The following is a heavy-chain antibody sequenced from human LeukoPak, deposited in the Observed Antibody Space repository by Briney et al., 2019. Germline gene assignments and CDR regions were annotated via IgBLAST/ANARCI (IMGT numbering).Heavy chain of an antibody. D-gene: IGHD3-22*01. CDR2: IYYSGST. CDR1: GYSISSGYY. V-gene: IGHV4-38-2*02. J-gene: IGHJ3*02. Sequence: NSSDTLSLTCTVSGYSISSGYYWGWIRQPPGKGLEWIGYIYYSGSTNYNPSLKSRVTISVDTSKNQFSLKLSSVTAADTAVYFCARGPYSYDSSGAFDIWGQGTMVTVSS. CDR3: ARGPYSYDSSGAFDI.